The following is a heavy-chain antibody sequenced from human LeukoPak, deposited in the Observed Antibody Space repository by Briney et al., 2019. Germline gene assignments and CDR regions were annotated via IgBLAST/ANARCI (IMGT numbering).Heavy chain of an antibody. Sequence: PSETLSLTCTASGGSISSYYWSWIRQHPGKGLEWIGYIYYSGSTYYNPSLKSRVTISVDTSKNQFSLKLSSVTAADTAVYYCARGGRRGGYCSSTSCYTLEWFDPWGQGTLVTVSS. V-gene: IGHV4-59*06. CDR2: IYYSGST. CDR1: GGSISSYY. D-gene: IGHD2-2*02. J-gene: IGHJ5*02. CDR3: ARGGRRGGYCSSTSCYTLEWFDP.